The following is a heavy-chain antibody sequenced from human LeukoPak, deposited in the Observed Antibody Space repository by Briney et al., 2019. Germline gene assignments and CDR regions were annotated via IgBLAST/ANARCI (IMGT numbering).Heavy chain of an antibody. D-gene: IGHD2-2*01. J-gene: IGHJ5*02. CDR3: ARVVPEDIVVVPAAMGWFDP. V-gene: IGHV4-38-2*01. CDR2: IYHSGST. CDR1: GYSISSGYY. Sequence: SETLSLTCAVSGYSISSGYYWGWIWQPPGKGLEWIGSIYHSGSTYYNPSLKSRVTISVDTSKNQFSLKLSSVTAADTAVYYCARVVPEDIVVVPAAMGWFDPWGQGTLVTVSS.